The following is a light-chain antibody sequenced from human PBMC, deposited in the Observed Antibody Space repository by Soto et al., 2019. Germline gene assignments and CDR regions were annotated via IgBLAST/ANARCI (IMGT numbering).Light chain of an antibody. Sequence: QPVLTQPPSASGTPGQRVTISCSGSSSNIGSNTVNWYQQLPGTAPKLLIYSNNQRPSGVPDRFSGSKSGTSASLAISGLQSEDEADHYCAAWDDSLNALVFGGGTKLTVL. CDR2: SNN. V-gene: IGLV1-44*01. J-gene: IGLJ2*01. CDR1: SSNIGSNT. CDR3: AAWDDSLNALV.